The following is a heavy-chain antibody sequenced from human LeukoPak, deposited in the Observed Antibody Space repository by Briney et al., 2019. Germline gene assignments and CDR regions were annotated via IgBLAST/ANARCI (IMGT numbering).Heavy chain of an antibody. V-gene: IGHV3-11*05. CDR1: GFTFSDYY. CDR3: TRVLRRYGDYGGY. Sequence: PGGSLRLSCAACGFTFSDYYMIWIRQAPGKGLEWVSYINGPGSDRVYTDSVRGRFTTSRDNARNSLYLQMNRVRAEDTAVYYCTRVLRRYGDYGGYWGQGTLVTVSS. J-gene: IGHJ4*02. CDR2: INGPGSDR. D-gene: IGHD4/OR15-4a*01.